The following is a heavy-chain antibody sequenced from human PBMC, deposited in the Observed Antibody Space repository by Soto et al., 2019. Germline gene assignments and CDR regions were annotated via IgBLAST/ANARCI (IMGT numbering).Heavy chain of an antibody. CDR3: ASLPVDTITSLDY. CDR2: INSDGSSI. Sequence: EVQLVESGGDLVQPGGFLRLSCATSGFTFSRYWMHWVRQVPGKGLVWVSRINSDGSSISYSDSVKGRFTISRDNAKNTLYLQMNSLRVEYTAVYYCASLPVDTITSLDYWGQGTLVTVSS. J-gene: IGHJ4*02. CDR1: GFTFSRYW. V-gene: IGHV3-74*01. D-gene: IGHD3-3*01.